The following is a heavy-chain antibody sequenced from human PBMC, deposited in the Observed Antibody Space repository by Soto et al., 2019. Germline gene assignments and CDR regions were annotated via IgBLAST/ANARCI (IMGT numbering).Heavy chain of an antibody. CDR1: GFTVNNFG. J-gene: IGHJ5*02. CDR3: AKDVCRGGWYNDFDP. CDR2: ISHDGTAK. V-gene: IGHV3-30*18. Sequence: VHLVESGGGVVQPGRSLRLSCAASGFTVNNFGMHWVRQAPGKGPEWVAMISHDGTAKYYADSVKGRFTISRDNSKNTLYLQMNNLRTEDTAVYYWAKDVCRGGWYNDFDPWGQGTLVTVSS. D-gene: IGHD6-19*01.